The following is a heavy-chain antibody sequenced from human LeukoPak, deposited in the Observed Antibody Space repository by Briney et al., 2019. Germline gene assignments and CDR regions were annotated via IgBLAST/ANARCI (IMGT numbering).Heavy chain of an antibody. J-gene: IGHJ4*02. CDR2: ISCSGGST. D-gene: IGHD3-9*01. CDR1: RFIFRYFA. Sequence: GGSLRLSCAAHRFIFRYFAITWARPATGKGLDWVSAISCSGGSTYYADSVKGRFTISRDNSKNTLYLQMNSLRAEDTAVYYCAKWGDYDVLTGYYVSDYWGQGTLVTVSS. CDR3: AKWGDYDVLTGYYVSDY. V-gene: IGHV3-23*01.